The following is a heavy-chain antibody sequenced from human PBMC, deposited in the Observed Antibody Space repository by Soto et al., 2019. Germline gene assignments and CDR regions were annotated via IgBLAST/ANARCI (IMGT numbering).Heavy chain of an antibody. V-gene: IGHV3-30-3*01. D-gene: IGHD5-18*01. CDR2: ISYDGSNK. Sequence: GGSLRLSCAASGFTFSSYAMHWVRQAPGKGLEWVAVISYDGSNKYYADSVKGRFTISRDNSKNTLYQQMNSLRAEDTAVYYCARESAAMVENYYYYGMDVWGQGTTVTVSS. CDR1: GFTFSSYA. J-gene: IGHJ6*02. CDR3: ARESAAMVENYYYYGMDV.